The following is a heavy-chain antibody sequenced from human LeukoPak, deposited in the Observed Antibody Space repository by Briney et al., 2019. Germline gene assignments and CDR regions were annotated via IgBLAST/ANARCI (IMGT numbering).Heavy chain of an antibody. J-gene: IGHJ1*01. Sequence: PSETLSLTCAVSGGSISSGGYSWSWIRQPPGKGLEWIGYIYHSGSTNYNPSLKSRVTISVDTSKNQFSLKLSSVTAADTAVYYCARERSYCSGGSCYSRGLQHWGQGTLVTVSS. D-gene: IGHD2-15*01. CDR3: ARERSYCSGGSCYSRGLQH. V-gene: IGHV4-30-2*01. CDR2: IYHSGST. CDR1: GGSISSGGYS.